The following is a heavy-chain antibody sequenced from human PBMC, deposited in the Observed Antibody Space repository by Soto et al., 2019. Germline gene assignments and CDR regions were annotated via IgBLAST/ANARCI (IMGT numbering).Heavy chain of an antibody. D-gene: IGHD3-3*01. J-gene: IGHJ4*02. CDR1: GLTFISYA. V-gene: IGHV3-23*01. CDR2: ISNSGRST. Sequence: GGSVRLSCASSGLTFISYAMSWVRQAPGKGLEWVSHISNSGRSTKYADSVKGRFTISRDNSKNTLYLQMNSLRAEDTAIYYCAKDALAYYDFWSWGQGTLVTVSS. CDR3: AKDALAYYDFWS.